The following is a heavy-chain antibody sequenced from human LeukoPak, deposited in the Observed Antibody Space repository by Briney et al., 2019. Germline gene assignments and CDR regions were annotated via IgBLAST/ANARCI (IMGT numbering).Heavy chain of an antibody. D-gene: IGHD1-20*01. CDR3: AVTGNRLDY. J-gene: IGHJ4*02. Sequence: GGSLRLSCVASGFTFSSRDWMTWVRQAPGKGLEWVANIKQDGSEKNYVDSVKGRFTISRDNAKNSVDLQMNSLRVEDTAVYYCAVTGNRLDYWGQGTLVTVSS. V-gene: IGHV3-7*01. CDR1: GFTFSSRDW. CDR2: IKQDGSEK.